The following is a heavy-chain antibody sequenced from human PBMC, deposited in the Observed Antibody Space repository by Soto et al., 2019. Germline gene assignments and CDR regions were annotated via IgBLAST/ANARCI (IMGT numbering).Heavy chain of an antibody. CDR3: ARGQQQRGVGGLDY. D-gene: IGHD6-13*01. CDR1: GGTFSSYT. V-gene: IGHV1-69*02. CDR2: IIPILGIA. J-gene: IGHJ4*02. Sequence: QVQLVQSGAEVKKPGSSVKVSCKASGGTFSSYTISWVRQAPGQGLEWMGRIIPILGIANYAQKFQGRVTITADKSTSTAYMELSSLRSEDTAVYYCARGQQQRGVGGLDYWGQGTLVTVSS.